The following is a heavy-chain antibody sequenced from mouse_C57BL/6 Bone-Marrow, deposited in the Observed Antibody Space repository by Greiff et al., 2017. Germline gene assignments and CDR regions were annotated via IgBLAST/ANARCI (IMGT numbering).Heavy chain of an antibody. D-gene: IGHD2-3*01. CDR1: GYSFTDYN. J-gene: IGHJ1*03. Sequence: VQLKESGPELVKPGASVKISCKASGYSFTDYNMNWVKQSNGKSLEWIGVINPNYGTTSYNQKFKGKATLTVDQSSSTAYMQLNSLTSEDSAVXYCAWDGYYFWYFDVWGTGTTVTVSS. CDR2: INPNYGTT. V-gene: IGHV1-39*01. CDR3: AWDGYYFWYFDV.